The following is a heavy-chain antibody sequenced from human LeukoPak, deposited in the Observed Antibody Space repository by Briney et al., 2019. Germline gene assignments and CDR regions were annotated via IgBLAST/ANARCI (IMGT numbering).Heavy chain of an antibody. J-gene: IGHJ6*02. D-gene: IGHD3-3*01. CDR2: IYYSGTT. Sequence: SETLSLTCNVSRGAITSGGYYWSWIRQNPGKGLEWIGYIYYSGTTYYNPSLKSRVTISLDTSENQFSLKLSSVTAADTAVYYCARGARITIFGVVIHPQDGMDVWGQGTTVTVSS. CDR1: RGAITSGGYY. V-gene: IGHV4-31*03. CDR3: ARGARITIFGVVIHPQDGMDV.